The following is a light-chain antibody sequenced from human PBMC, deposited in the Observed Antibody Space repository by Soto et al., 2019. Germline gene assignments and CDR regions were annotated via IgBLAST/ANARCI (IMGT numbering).Light chain of an antibody. CDR1: QSVSSSY. Sequence: EIVLTHSPGTPSLSPVARATLSCRASQSVSSSYLAWYQQKPGQAPRLRIYGASSRATGIPDRFSGSGSGTDFTLTISRLEPEDFAVYYCQQYGSSPFTFGPGTKVDIK. V-gene: IGKV3-20*01. CDR3: QQYGSSPFT. J-gene: IGKJ3*01. CDR2: GAS.